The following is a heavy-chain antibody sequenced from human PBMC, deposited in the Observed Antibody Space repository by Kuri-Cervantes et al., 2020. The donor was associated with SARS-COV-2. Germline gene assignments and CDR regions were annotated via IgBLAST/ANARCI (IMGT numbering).Heavy chain of an antibody. Sequence: LSLTCAASGFTFSSYWMSWVRQAPGKGLEWVANIKQGGSVRCYVDSVKGRFTISRDNAKNSLYLQMDSLRVEDTAVYYCARDADSSSWYAYWGQGALVTVSS. J-gene: IGHJ4*02. CDR3: ARDADSSSWYAY. V-gene: IGHV3-7*01. CDR1: GFTFSSYW. CDR2: IKQGGSVR. D-gene: IGHD3-22*01.